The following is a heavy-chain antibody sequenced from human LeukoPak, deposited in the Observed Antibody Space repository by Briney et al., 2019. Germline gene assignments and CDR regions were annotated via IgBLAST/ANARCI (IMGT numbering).Heavy chain of an antibody. J-gene: IGHJ4*02. Sequence: SDPLPHTRTVSGASMSDYYWSYIRQPPGKGLEGMGYIYHTGSNNYNPSRMSWVTMSVDTSKNQICLKLSSVPPADSAMYECGRRVRYFGQNDYCGQGTLVTVSS. CDR3: GRRVRYFGQNDY. D-gene: IGHD3-9*01. CDR2: IYHTGSN. V-gene: IGHV4-59*08. CDR1: GASMSDYY.